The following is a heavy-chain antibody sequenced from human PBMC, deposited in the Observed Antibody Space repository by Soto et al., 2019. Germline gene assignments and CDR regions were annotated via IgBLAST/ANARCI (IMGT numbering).Heavy chain of an antibody. V-gene: IGHV1-69*13. CDR2: IIPIFGTA. J-gene: IGHJ3*01. CDR3: ARVAHYYDSSGYYR. D-gene: IGHD3-22*01. CDR1: GGTFSSYA. Sequence: SVTVSCTSSGGTFSSYAISWVRQTPGQGLEWMGGIIPIFGTANYAQKFQGRVTITADESTSTAYMELSSLRSEDTAVYYCARVAHYYDSSGYYRWGQGTMVTVSS.